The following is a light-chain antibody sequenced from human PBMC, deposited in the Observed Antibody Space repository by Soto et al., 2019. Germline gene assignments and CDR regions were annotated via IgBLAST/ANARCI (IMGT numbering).Light chain of an antibody. J-gene: IGLJ1*01. V-gene: IGLV2-14*01. CDR3: SSYTTTTNVRFV. CDR1: TSDVGLYNY. CDR2: EVS. Sequence: QSALTQPASVSGSPGQSITISCTGTTSDVGLYNYDSWYQQHPGKAPKLMISEVSNRPSGVSNRFSGSKSANTASLTISGLQAEDEAFYYCSSYTTTTNVRFVFGTGTKVTVL.